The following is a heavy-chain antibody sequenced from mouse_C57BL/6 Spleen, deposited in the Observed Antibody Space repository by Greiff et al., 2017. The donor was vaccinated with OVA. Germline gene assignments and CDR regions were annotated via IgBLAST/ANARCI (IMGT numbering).Heavy chain of an antibody. D-gene: IGHD1-1*01. CDR2: IDPETGGT. CDR1: GYTFTDYE. J-gene: IGHJ2*01. V-gene: IGHV1-15*01. CDR3: TSTVVATRGYFDY. Sequence: QVQLQQSGAELVRPGASVTLSCKASGYTFTDYEMHWVKQTPVHGLEWIGAIDPETGGTAYNQKFKGKAILTADKSSSTAYMALRSLTSEDSAVYYCTSTVVATRGYFDYWGQGTTLTVSS.